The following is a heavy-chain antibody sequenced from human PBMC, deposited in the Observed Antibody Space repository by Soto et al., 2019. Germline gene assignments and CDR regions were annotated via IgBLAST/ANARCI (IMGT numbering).Heavy chain of an antibody. D-gene: IGHD3-10*01. CDR3: ARDRDDYGSGNYYNRIDF. CDR1: GGIFSTYA. Sequence: QVQLVQSGAEVTKPGSSVTVSCKASGGIFSTYALSWLRQAPGHGLEWMGGIIPLFGTPNYAQRFQGRVTITADESTSTAYMELSRLRSEDTAVYYCARDRDDYGSGNYYNRIDFWGQGTLVTVSS. CDR2: IIPLFGTP. J-gene: IGHJ4*02. V-gene: IGHV1-69*01.